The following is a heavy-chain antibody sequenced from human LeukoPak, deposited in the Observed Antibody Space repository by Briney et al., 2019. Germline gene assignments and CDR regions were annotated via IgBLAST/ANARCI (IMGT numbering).Heavy chain of an antibody. J-gene: IGHJ4*02. CDR1: GFTFSSYA. Sequence: GGSLRLSCAASGFTFSSYAMHWVRQAPGKGLEWVAVISYDGSNKYYADSVKGRFTISRDNSKNTLYLQMNSLRAEDTAVYYCARNSDYWGQGTLVTVSS. V-gene: IGHV3-30-3*01. CDR3: ARNSDY. CDR2: ISYDGSNK.